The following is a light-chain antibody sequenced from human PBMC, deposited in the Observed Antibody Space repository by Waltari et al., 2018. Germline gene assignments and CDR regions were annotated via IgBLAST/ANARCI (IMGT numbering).Light chain of an antibody. Sequence: SYELTQPPSMSVSPGQTATITCSGERVGDKYACWYQQRPGQAPILLIYEDDKRPSGTPDRFSASNAGSTAALTSDGTQAVDEADYYCRAWVGNTVVFGGGTKLTVL. CDR1: RVGDKY. V-gene: IGLV3-1*01. CDR3: RAWVGNTVV. CDR2: EDD. J-gene: IGLJ2*01.